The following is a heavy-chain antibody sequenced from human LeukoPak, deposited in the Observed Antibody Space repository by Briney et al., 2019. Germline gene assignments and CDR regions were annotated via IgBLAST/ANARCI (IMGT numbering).Heavy chain of an antibody. D-gene: IGHD4-17*01. CDR2: ISYSGST. CDR1: GGSISSYY. V-gene: IGHV4-59*01. Sequence: SETLSLTCTVSGGSISSYYWSWIRQPPGKGLEWIGYISYSGSTNYNPSLKSRVTISVDTSKNQFSLKLNSVTAADTAVYFCARVGGRTVTSYYIDYWGQGTLVTVSS. CDR3: ARVGGRTVTSYYIDY. J-gene: IGHJ4*02.